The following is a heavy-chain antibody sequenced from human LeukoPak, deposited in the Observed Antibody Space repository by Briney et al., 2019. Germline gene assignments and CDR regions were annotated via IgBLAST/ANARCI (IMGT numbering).Heavy chain of an antibody. V-gene: IGHV3-30*09. J-gene: IGHJ6*03. CDR1: GFTFSTYA. CDR2: ISFDGVNT. D-gene: IGHD2-2*01. Sequence: GGSLRLSCAASGFTFSTYAIHWVRQAPGKGLEWVAVISFDGVNTFYADSVKGRFAISRDNSNNTVYLQMNNLRPEDTAVFYCARGQGYESYYYMDVWGKGTTVSVSS. CDR3: ARGQGYESYYYMDV.